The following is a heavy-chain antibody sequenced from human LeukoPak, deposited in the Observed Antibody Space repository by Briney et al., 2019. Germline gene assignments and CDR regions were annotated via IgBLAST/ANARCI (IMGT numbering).Heavy chain of an antibody. V-gene: IGHV1-8*03. CDR2: MNPNSGNT. D-gene: IGHD6-13*01. CDR1: GYTLTSYD. Sequence: ASVKVSCKASGYTLTSYDINWVRQATGQGLEWMGWMNPNSGNTGYAQKSQGRVTITRNTSISTAYMELSSLRSEDTAVYYCARGHSSSWYGPYYYYYMDVWGKGTTVTVSS. CDR3: ARGHSSSWYGPYYYYYMDV. J-gene: IGHJ6*03.